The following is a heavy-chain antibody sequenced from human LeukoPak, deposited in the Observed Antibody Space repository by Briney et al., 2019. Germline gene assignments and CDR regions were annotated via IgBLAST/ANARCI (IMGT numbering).Heavy chain of an antibody. V-gene: IGHV4-59*12. CDR3: ASAMCGSCRRYDAFDI. J-gene: IGHJ3*02. D-gene: IGHD2-15*01. CDR2: IYYSGST. Sequence: SETLSLTCTVSGGSISSYYWSWIRQPPGKGLEWIGYIYYSGSTNYNPSLKSRVTISVDTSKNQFSLKLSSVTAADTAVYYCASAMCGSCRRYDAFDIWGQGTMVTVSS. CDR1: GGSISSYY.